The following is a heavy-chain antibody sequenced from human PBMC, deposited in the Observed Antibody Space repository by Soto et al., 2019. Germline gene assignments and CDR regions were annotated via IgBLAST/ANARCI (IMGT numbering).Heavy chain of an antibody. V-gene: IGHV1-18*04. Sequence: ASVKGSCKASGYTFTSYGISWVRQAPGQGLEWMGWISAYNGNTNYAQKLQGRVTMTTDTSTSTAYMELRSLRSDDTAVYYCARDPTVPPPYGMYVWGQGTAVTVSS. J-gene: IGHJ6*02. CDR1: GYTFTSYG. CDR2: ISAYNGNT. CDR3: ARDPTVPPPYGMYV. D-gene: IGHD4-4*01.